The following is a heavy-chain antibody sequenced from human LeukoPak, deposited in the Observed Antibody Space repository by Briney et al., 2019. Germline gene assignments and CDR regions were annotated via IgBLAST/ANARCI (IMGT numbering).Heavy chain of an antibody. CDR1: GFTFSSYA. CDR3: ARFSDSSSFDY. V-gene: IGHV3-30-3*01. CDR2: ISYDGSNK. D-gene: IGHD6-13*01. Sequence: GGSLRLSCAASGFTFSSYAMHWVRQAPGKGLEWVAVISYDGSNKYYADSVKGRFTISRDNSKNTLYLQMNSLRAEDTAVYYCARFSDSSSFDYWGQGTLLTVSS. J-gene: IGHJ4*02.